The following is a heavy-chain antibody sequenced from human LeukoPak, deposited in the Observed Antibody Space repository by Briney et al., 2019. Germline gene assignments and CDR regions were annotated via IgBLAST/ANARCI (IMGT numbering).Heavy chain of an antibody. J-gene: IGHJ4*02. CDR3: ARGRTWDY. Sequence: PSETLSLTCTVSGGSISSSSYYWGWIRQPPGKGLEWIGSIYYSGSTNYNPSLKSRVTISVDTSKNQFSLKLSSVTAADTAVYYCARGRTWDYWGQGTLVTVSS. CDR1: GGSISSSSYY. CDR2: IYYSGST. V-gene: IGHV4-39*07. D-gene: IGHD1-14*01.